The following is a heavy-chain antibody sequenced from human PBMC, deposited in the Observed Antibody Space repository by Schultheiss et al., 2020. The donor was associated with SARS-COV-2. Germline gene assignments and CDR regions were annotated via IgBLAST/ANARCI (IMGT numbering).Heavy chain of an antibody. V-gene: IGHV3-74*01. CDR2: MNEDGSVT. J-gene: IGHJ4*02. CDR1: GFRFDDYG. Sequence: GESLKISCVASGFRFDDYGMTWVRQAPGKGPEWVSRMNEDGSVTTYADSVKGRFTISRDNAKETLYLEMNSLRPEDTAVYYCATDLAGKEDHWGQGTLVTVSS. D-gene: IGHD3-10*01. CDR3: ATDLAGKEDH.